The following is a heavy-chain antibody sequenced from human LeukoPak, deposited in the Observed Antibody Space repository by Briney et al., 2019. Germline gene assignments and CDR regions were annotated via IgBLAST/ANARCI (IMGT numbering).Heavy chain of an antibody. CDR1: GFTFDGYA. J-gene: IGHJ4*02. D-gene: IGHD3-10*02. CDR2: ISWNSGSI. V-gene: IGHV3-9*01. CDR3: ATDRGRFVLDY. Sequence: PGGSLRLSCAASGFTFDGYAMHWVRQAPGKGLEWVSGISWNSGSIGYADSVKGRFTISRDNAKNSLYLQMNSLRVEDTAVYYCATDRGRFVLDYWGQGSLVTVSS.